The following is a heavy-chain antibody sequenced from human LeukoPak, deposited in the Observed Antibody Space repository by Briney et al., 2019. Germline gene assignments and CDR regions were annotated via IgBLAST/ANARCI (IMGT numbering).Heavy chain of an antibody. D-gene: IGHD3-16*02. CDR3: ARGEDDYVWGSYRFDY. J-gene: IGHJ4*02. CDR1: GFVFSDSS. CDR2: IVPSGDLA. V-gene: IGHV3-23*01. Sequence: GGSLRLSCTASGFVFSDSSMSWVRQGPGKGLEWVSAIVPSGDLAYHADSVKGRFTISRDNSKNTLYLQMNSLRAEDTAVYYCARGEDDYVWGSYRFDYWGQGTLVTVSS.